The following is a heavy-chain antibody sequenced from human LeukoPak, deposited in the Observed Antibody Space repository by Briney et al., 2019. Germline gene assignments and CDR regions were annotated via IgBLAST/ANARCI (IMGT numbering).Heavy chain of an antibody. Sequence: PGGSLRLSCAASGFTVSSNYMSWVRQAPGKGLERVSVIYSGGSTYYADSVKGRFTISRDNSKNTLYLQMNSLRAEDTAVYYCARGENTDGMGVWGQGTTVTVSS. CDR3: ARGENTDGMGV. V-gene: IGHV3-53*01. J-gene: IGHJ6*02. D-gene: IGHD2-8*02. CDR2: IYSGGST. CDR1: GFTVSSNY.